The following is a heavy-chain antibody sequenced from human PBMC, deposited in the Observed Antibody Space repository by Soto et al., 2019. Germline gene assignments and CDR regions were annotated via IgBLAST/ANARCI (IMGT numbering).Heavy chain of an antibody. Sequence: VKVSCKASGGTFSTYTITWVRQAPGQGLEWMGRIIPIIGIINYAQKFQGRVTISADKFTGTAYMELTGLRSDDTAVYYCAGDPDSHYNDSHASSYPWGQGTLVTAPQ. CDR2: IIPIIGII. V-gene: IGHV1-69*10. CDR3: AGDPDSHYNDSHASSYP. CDR1: GGTFSTYT. J-gene: IGHJ5*02. D-gene: IGHD4-4*01.